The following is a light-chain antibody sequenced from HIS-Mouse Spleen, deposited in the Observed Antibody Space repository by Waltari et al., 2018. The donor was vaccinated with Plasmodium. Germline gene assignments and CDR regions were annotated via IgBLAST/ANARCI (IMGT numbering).Light chain of an antibody. J-gene: IGKJ1*01. Sequence: DIQMTQSPSSLSASVGDRVTITCRASQSIRSYLNWDQQKPGKDPKLLIYAGSSLHSGVPLRFSGSGSVTDFTLSISSLQPEDFETYYCQQSYSTWTFGQGTTVEIK. CDR1: QSIRSY. V-gene: IGKV1-39*01. CDR2: AGS. CDR3: QQSYSTWT.